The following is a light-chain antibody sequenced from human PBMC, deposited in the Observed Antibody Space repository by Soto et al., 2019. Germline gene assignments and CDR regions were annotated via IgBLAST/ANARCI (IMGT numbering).Light chain of an antibody. CDR3: QQYNDWPGT. CDR2: GAS. Sequence: EIVMTQAPGTLSVSPGERATLSCRASQSVRSNLAWYQQKPGQAPRLLIYGASTRATGIPARFSGSGSGTELTLTISSLQSEDFAVYYCQQYNDWPGTFGQGTKLEVK. J-gene: IGKJ2*01. V-gene: IGKV3-15*01. CDR1: QSVRSN.